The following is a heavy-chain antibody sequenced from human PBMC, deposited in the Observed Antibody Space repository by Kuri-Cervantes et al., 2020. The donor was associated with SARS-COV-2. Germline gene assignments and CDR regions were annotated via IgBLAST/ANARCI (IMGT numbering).Heavy chain of an antibody. CDR3: ARQVMSSITIFGVVITRNWFDP. V-gene: IGHV4-39*01. CDR1: GGSISSSSYY. CDR2: IYYSGST. J-gene: IGHJ5*02. Sequence: SETLSLTCTVSGGSISSSSYYWGWIRQPPGKGLEWIGSIYYSGSTYYNPSLKSRVTIPVDTSKNQFSLKLSSVTAADTAVYYCARQVMSSITIFGVVITRNWFDPWGQGTLVTVSS. D-gene: IGHD3-3*01.